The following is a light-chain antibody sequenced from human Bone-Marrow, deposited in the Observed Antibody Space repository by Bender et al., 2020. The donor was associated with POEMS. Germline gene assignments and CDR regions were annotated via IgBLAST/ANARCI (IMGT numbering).Light chain of an antibody. Sequence: SYGLTQPPSVSVAPGQTASITCGGNNIGSKSVHWYQQKPGQAPVLVVYDDRDRPSGIPGRFSGSNSGNTATLTIGGVEAGDEADYYCHVWYDSSDRGVFGGGTKLTVL. CDR1: NIGSKS. CDR2: DDR. V-gene: IGLV3-21*02. J-gene: IGLJ3*02. CDR3: HVWYDSSDRGV.